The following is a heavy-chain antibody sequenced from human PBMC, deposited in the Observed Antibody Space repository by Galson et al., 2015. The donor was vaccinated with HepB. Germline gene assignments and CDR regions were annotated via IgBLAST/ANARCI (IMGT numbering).Heavy chain of an antibody. CDR1: GFTFSSYW. D-gene: IGHD6-13*01. J-gene: IGHJ4*02. Sequence: SLRLSCAASGFTFSSYWMSWVRQAPGKGLEWVANIKQDGSEKYYVDSVKGRFTISRDNAKNSLYLQWSSLKASDTAMYYCARHGYSSSWMKIAVAGHFDYWGQGTLVTVSS. CDR2: IKQDGSEK. CDR3: ARHGYSSSWMKIAVAGHFDY. V-gene: IGHV3-7*03.